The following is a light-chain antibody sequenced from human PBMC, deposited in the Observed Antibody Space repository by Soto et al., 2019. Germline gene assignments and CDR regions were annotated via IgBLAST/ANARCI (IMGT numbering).Light chain of an antibody. V-gene: IGKV3-15*01. CDR2: GAS. Sequence: EIVMTQSPATLSVSPGERASLSCRASQSVSSNLAWYQQRPGQAPRLLIYGASTRATGIPARFSGSGSGTAFTLTIRSLQPDDFSTYYCQQYNGYSRTFGQGTKVDIK. CDR3: QQYNGYSRT. CDR1: QSVSSN. J-gene: IGKJ1*01.